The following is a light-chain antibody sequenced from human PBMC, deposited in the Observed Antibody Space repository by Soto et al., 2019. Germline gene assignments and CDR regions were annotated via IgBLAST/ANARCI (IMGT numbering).Light chain of an antibody. CDR2: DDS. J-gene: IGLJ3*02. V-gene: IGLV3-21*02. Sequence: SYELTQPTSVSAAPGQTATVSCGGNNIGSKSVHWYQQKPGQAPVSVVHDDSDRPSGIPERFSGSNSGNTATLTISRVEVGDEADYYCQVWDSSSVVFGGGTKLTVL. CDR1: NIGSKS. CDR3: QVWDSSSVV.